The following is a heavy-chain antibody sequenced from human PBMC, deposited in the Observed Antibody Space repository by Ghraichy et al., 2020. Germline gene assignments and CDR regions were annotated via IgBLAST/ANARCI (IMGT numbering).Heavy chain of an antibody. CDR2: INPSGSS. J-gene: IGHJ4*02. CDR3: ARVDSESNRGFDY. D-gene: IGHD7-27*01. Sequence: SETLSLSCAVCGESFSGYRWSWIRQPPGKGLEWIGEINPSGSSDCNPSLKSRVTLSVDVSKSQFSLKLTSVTAADTAIYYCARVDSESNRGFDYWGQGTLFSVSS. V-gene: IGHV4-34*01. CDR1: GESFSGYR.